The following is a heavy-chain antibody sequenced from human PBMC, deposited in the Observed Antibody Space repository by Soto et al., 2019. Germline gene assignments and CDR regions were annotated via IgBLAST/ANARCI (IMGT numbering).Heavy chain of an antibody. D-gene: IGHD6-13*01. CDR2: ISYDGSNK. CDR1: GFTFSSYA. CDR3: ARDWFRIAAAATYGMDV. J-gene: IGHJ6*02. Sequence: PGGSLRLSCAASGFTFSSYAMHWVRQAPGKGLEWVAVISYDGSNKYYADSVKGRFTISRDNSKNTLYLQMNSLRAEDTAVYYCARDWFRIAAAATYGMDVWGQGTTVTVS. V-gene: IGHV3-30-3*01.